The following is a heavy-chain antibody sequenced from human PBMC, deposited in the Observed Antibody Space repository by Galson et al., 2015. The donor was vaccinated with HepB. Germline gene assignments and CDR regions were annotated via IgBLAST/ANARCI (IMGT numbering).Heavy chain of an antibody. CDR1: GFSLTTSGVG. Sequence: PALVKPTQTLTLTCTFSGFSLTTSGVGVGRIRQPPGKALEWLALSNWNDDRRYNPSLSSRLTVMKDPPKNQVVLTMTNMDPADTGTYYCAHSRLGAFDVWGQGTMVTVSS. CDR3: AHSRLGAFDV. V-gene: IGHV2-5*01. CDR2: SNWNDDR. J-gene: IGHJ3*01.